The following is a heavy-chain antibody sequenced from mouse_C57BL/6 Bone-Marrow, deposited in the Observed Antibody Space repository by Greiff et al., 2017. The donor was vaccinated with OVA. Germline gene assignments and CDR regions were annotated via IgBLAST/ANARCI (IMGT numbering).Heavy chain of an antibody. J-gene: IGHJ3*01. CDR2: IYPRDGST. CDR1: GYTFTSYD. V-gene: IGHV1-85*01. CDR3: ARVHYDYDRGSPWFAY. D-gene: IGHD2-4*01. Sequence: QVQLQQSGPELVKPGASVKLSCKASGYTFTSYDINWVKQRPGQGLEWIGWIYPRDGSTKYNEKFKGKATLTVDTHSSTAYIELHSLTSEDSAVYFCARVHYDYDRGSPWFAYWGQGTLVTVSA.